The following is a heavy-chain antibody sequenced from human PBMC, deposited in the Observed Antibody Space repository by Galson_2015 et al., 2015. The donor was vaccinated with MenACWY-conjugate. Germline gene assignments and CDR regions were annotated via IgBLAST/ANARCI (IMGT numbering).Heavy chain of an antibody. V-gene: IGHV3-23*01. J-gene: IGHJ4*02. CDR1: GFAFSRYA. CDR2: ISGSGGST. CDR3: ANSGICAAGADRVRDFDY. Sequence: SLRLSCAASGFAFSRYALSWVRQAPGKGLEWVSAISGSGGSTYYADSVKGRFTISRDNSKKMVSPQMNSLRAEDTAVYYCANSGICAAGADRVRDFDYSGQGTLVTVSS. D-gene: IGHD6-13*01.